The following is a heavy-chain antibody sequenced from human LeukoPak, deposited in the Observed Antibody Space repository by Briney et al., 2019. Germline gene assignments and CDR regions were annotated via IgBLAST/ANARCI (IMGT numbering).Heavy chain of an antibody. V-gene: IGHV3-21*01. J-gene: IGHJ4*02. Sequence: GGSLRLSCAASGFTFSSYSMNWVRQAPGKGLEWVSSISSSSSYIYYADSVKGRFTISRDNARKSLYLQMNSLRAEDTAVYYCASTLHWGKPFDYWGQGTLVTVSS. CDR2: ISSSSSYI. CDR3: ASTLHWGKPFDY. D-gene: IGHD3-16*01. CDR1: GFTFSSYS.